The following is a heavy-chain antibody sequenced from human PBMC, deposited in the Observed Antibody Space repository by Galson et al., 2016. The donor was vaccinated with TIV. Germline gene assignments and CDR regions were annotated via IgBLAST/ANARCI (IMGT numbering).Heavy chain of an antibody. CDR3: ATVAWFPGRSLDN. CDR2: FDPAVGKI. V-gene: IGHV1-24*01. CDR1: GDSLTELV. J-gene: IGHJ4*02. Sequence: SVKVSCKVSGDSLTELVIHWVRQAPGRGLEWLGGFDPAVGKIIYAQQLEGRVTLTADTSRDTAYMELGSLRFDDTAVYYCATVAWFPGRSLDNWGQGTLVTVSS. D-gene: IGHD3-22*01.